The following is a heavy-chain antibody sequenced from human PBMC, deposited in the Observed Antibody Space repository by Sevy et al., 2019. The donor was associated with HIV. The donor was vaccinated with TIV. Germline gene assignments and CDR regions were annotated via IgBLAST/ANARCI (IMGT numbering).Heavy chain of an antibody. CDR2: IKSKTDGGTT. CDR1: GVTFTNVW. V-gene: IGHV3-15*01. J-gene: IGHJ1*01. D-gene: IGHD3-16*01. Sequence: GGSLRLSCAASGVTFTNVWMSWVRQAPGKGLEWVAHIKSKTDGGTTDYAAPVRGRLTISRDNSKNKLYLQMNSLKTEDTAVYYCTTGGSLFQHWGQGTLVTVSS. CDR3: TTGGSLFQH.